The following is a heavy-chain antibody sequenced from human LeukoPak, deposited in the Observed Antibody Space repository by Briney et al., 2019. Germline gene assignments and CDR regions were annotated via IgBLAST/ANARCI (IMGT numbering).Heavy chain of an antibody. Sequence: GGSLRLSCAASGFTLSSYSMSWVRQAPGKGLEWVSSISSSSSYVYYADPVKGRFTISRDNAKNSLYLQMNSLRAEDTAVYYCARIVWGFCSGGSCHKGFDYWGQGTLVTVSS. D-gene: IGHD2-15*01. CDR3: ARIVWGFCSGGSCHKGFDY. CDR1: GFTLSSYS. J-gene: IGHJ4*02. V-gene: IGHV3-21*01. CDR2: ISSSSSYV.